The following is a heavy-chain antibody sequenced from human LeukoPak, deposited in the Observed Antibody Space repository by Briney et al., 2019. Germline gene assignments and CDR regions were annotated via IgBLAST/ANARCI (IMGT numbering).Heavy chain of an antibody. J-gene: IGHJ4*02. D-gene: IGHD6-13*01. V-gene: IGHV3-23*01. CDR2: ISGSGGST. Sequence: GGSLRLSCAVSGFTFSSYAMSWVRQAPGKGLEWVSAISGSGGSTYYADSVKGRFTISRDNSKNTLYLQMNSLRAEDTAVYYCAKAWPAAGTLLYFDYWGQGTLVTVSS. CDR3: AKAWPAAGTLLYFDY. CDR1: GFTFSSYA.